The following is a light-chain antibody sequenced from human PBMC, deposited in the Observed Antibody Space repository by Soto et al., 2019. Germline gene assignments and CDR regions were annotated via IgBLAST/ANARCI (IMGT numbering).Light chain of an antibody. Sequence: QSALTQPRSVSGSPGQSVTISCTGTSSNVGGYDYVSWYQQHPGKAPKLMIFDVNNRPSGVPDPFSASKSGNTASLTIAGLRDEDEADYYCCSFAGSDTYVFATGTKLTVL. CDR3: CSFAGSDTYV. CDR1: SSNVGGYDY. V-gene: IGLV2-11*01. CDR2: DVN. J-gene: IGLJ1*01.